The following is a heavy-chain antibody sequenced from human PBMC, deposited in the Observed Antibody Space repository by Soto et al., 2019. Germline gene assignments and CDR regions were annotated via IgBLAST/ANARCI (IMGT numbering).Heavy chain of an antibody. CDR1: GYTFTSYY. CDR2: INPSGGIT. Sequence: QVQLVQSGAEVKKPGASVKVSCKASGYTFTSYYMHWVRQAPGQGLEWMGIINPSGGITSYAQKFQGRVTMTRDTSTSTLYMELSSLRSEDTAVYYCARVLGDGDYVGPYYYYGMDVWGQGTTVTVSS. V-gene: IGHV1-46*01. J-gene: IGHJ6*02. CDR3: ARVLGDGDYVGPYYYYGMDV. D-gene: IGHD4-17*01.